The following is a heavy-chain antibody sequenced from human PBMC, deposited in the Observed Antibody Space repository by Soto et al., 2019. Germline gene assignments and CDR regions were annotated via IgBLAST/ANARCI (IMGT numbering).Heavy chain of an antibody. V-gene: IGHV1-2*02. D-gene: IGHD6-6*01. CDR1: GYTFTGYY. Sequence: GASVKVSCKASGYTFTGYYMHWVRQAPGQGLEWMGWINPNSGGTNYAQKFQGRVTMTRDTSISTAYMELSRLRSDDTAVYYCARIAAREDYYYYGMDVWGQGTTVTVSS. CDR3: ARIAAREDYYYYGMDV. CDR2: INPNSGGT. J-gene: IGHJ6*02.